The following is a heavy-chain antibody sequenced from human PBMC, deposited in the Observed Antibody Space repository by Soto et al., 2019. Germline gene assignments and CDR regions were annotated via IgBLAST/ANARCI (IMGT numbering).Heavy chain of an antibody. CDR2: ISSSSSYI. Sequence: GALRLSCAASGFTFSSYSMNWVRQAPGKGLEWVSSISSSSSYIYYADSVKGRFTISRDNAKNSLYLQMNSLRAEDTAVYYCARGNPAAGLPDYWGQGTLVTVS. J-gene: IGHJ4*02. CDR1: GFTFSSYS. CDR3: ARGNPAAGLPDY. V-gene: IGHV3-21*01. D-gene: IGHD6-13*01.